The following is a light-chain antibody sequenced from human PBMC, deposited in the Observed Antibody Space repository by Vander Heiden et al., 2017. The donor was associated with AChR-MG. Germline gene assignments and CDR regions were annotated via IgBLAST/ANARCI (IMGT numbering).Light chain of an antibody. V-gene: IGKV3-11*01. Sequence: EIVLTQSPVTLSLSPGARATLSCRASQSVSTFLAWYQQKPGQPPRLLIFDASNRATGIPARFSGSGSGTDFTLTISSLEPEDFAVYYCQQRSSWPRITFGQGTRLEIK. CDR2: DAS. J-gene: IGKJ5*01. CDR1: QSVSTF. CDR3: QQRSSWPRIT.